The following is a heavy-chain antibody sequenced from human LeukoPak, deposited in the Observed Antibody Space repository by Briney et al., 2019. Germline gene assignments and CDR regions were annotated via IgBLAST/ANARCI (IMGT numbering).Heavy chain of an antibody. V-gene: IGHV1-46*01. CDR3: ARDMKNLSRSGVIGYYFDY. Sequence: ASVKVSCKASGYTFTGYYMHWVRQAPGQGLEWMGIINPSGGSTSYAQKFQGRVTMTRDTSTSTVYMELSSLRSEDTAVYYCARDMKNLSRSGVIGYYFDYWGQGTLVTVSS. CDR1: GYTFTGYY. CDR2: INPSGGST. J-gene: IGHJ4*02. D-gene: IGHD3-16*02.